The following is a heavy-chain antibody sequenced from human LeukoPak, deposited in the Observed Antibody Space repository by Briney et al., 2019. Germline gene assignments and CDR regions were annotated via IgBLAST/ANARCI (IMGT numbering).Heavy chain of an antibody. Sequence: PSETLSLTCTVSGGSITSSSYYWGWIRQPPGKGLEWIGSIYYSGSTYYNPSLKSRVTISVDTSKNQFSLKLSSVTAADTAVYYCARQTYGSGSLYYYYYYMDVWGKGTTVTVSS. CDR1: GGSITSSSYY. CDR2: IYYSGST. J-gene: IGHJ6*03. V-gene: IGHV4-39*01. CDR3: ARQTYGSGSLYYYYYYMDV. D-gene: IGHD3-10*01.